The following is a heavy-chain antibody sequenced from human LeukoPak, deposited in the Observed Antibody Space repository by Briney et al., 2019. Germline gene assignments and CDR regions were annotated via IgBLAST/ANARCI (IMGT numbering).Heavy chain of an antibody. D-gene: IGHD5-24*01. CDR3: ARQSRDGYNFDY. Sequence: GESLEISCKGSGYSFTSYWITWVRQMPGKGLEWMGRIDPSDSYTNYSPSFQGHVTISADKSISTAYLQRSSLKASDTAMYYCARQSRDGYNFDYWGQGTLVTVSS. V-gene: IGHV5-10-1*01. J-gene: IGHJ4*02. CDR2: IDPSDSYT. CDR1: GYSFTSYW.